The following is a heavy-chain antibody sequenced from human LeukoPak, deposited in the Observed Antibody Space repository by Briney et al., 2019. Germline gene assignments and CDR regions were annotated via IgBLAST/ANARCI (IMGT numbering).Heavy chain of an antibody. CDR1: GFTFSSYA. J-gene: IGHJ4*02. D-gene: IGHD3-16*01. Sequence: PVGSLRLSCAASGFTFSSYAMSWVRQAPGKGLEWVSAISGSGGSTYYADSVKGRFTISRDNSKNTLYLQMNSLRAEDTAVYYCAKLVMPLRVVDYWGQGTLVTVSS. CDR2: ISGSGGST. CDR3: AKLVMPLRVVDY. V-gene: IGHV3-23*01.